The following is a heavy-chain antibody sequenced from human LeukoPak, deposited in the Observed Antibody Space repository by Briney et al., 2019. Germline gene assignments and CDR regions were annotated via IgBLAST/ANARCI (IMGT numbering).Heavy chain of an antibody. CDR1: GGSIHSYY. J-gene: IGHJ4*02. Sequence: SETLSLTCTVSGGSIHSYYWSWIRQPPGKGLEWIGYIYYSGSTNYNPSLKSRVTISVDTSKNQISLKLSSVTAADTAVYYCARGRVGSYRRHYFDYWGQGTLVTVSS. D-gene: IGHD3-16*02. V-gene: IGHV4-59*12. CDR3: ARGRVGSYRRHYFDY. CDR2: IYYSGST.